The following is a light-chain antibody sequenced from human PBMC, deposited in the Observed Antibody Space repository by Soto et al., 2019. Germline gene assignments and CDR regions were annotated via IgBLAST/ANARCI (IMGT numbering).Light chain of an antibody. J-gene: IGKJ3*01. CDR1: QGISNY. V-gene: IGKV1-27*01. CDR3: QRYDSAPRT. CDR2: AAS. Sequence: DVQMTQSPSSLSASVGDRVTITCRASQGISNYLAWYQQKSGKVPRLLIYAASTLQSGVPSRFSGSGSGSDFTLTMSCLQPEDVATYYCQRYDSAPRTFGPGTKVDVK.